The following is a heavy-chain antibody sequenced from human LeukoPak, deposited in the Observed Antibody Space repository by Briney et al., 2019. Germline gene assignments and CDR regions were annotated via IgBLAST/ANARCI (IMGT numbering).Heavy chain of an antibody. CDR1: GGTFSSYA. D-gene: IGHD3-9*01. J-gene: IGHJ4*02. Sequence: VASVKVSCKASGGTFSSYAISWVRQAPGQGLEWMGWISAYNGNTNYAQKVQGRVTMTTHTSTSTAYMELRSLRSDDTAVYYCAILTSYYDILTGYSIPLRYWGQGTLVTVSS. CDR2: ISAYNGNT. V-gene: IGHV1-18*01. CDR3: AILTSYYDILTGYSIPLRY.